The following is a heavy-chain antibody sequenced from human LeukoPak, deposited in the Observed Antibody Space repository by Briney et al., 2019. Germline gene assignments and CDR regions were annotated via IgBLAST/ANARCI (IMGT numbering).Heavy chain of an antibody. Sequence: PLETLSLTCTVSGGSISSYYWSWIRQPAGKGLEWIGHMYISGSTNYNPSLKSRVTMSLDTSKNQFSLKLSSVTAADTAVYYCARVFRSSWYVYFDYWGQGTLVTVSS. J-gene: IGHJ4*02. D-gene: IGHD6-13*01. CDR1: GGSISSYY. CDR2: MYISGST. CDR3: ARVFRSSWYVYFDY. V-gene: IGHV4-4*07.